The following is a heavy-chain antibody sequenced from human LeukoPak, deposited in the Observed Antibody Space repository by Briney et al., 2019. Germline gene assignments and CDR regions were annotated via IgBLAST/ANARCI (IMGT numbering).Heavy chain of an antibody. CDR3: AREGYHYLVYYFDY. V-gene: IGHV3-7*01. Sequence: TGGSLRLSCAASGFTFSNYWMSWVRQAPGKGLEWVANIKQDGSEKYYVDSVKGRFTISRDNAKNSLYLQMNSLRAEDTAVYYCAREGYHYLVYYFDYWGQGTLVTVSS. CDR1: GFTFSNYW. CDR2: IKQDGSEK. J-gene: IGHJ4*02. D-gene: IGHD3-22*01.